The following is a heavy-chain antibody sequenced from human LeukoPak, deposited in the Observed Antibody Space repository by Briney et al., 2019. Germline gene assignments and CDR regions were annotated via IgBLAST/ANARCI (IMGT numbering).Heavy chain of an antibody. CDR1: GFTFSSYW. Sequence: PGGSLRLSCTASGFTFSSYWMSWVRQAPGEGLEWVANINQDASEKYYVDSVKGRFTISRDNAKNSLYLQMNSLRAEDTAVYYCARGRRVPVAMGNWFDPWGQGTLVTVSS. CDR2: INQDASEK. J-gene: IGHJ5*02. D-gene: IGHD2-2*01. V-gene: IGHV3-7*01. CDR3: ARGRRVPVAMGNWFDP.